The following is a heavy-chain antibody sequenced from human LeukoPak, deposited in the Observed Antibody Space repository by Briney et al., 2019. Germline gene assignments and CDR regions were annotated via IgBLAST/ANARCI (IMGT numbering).Heavy chain of an antibody. CDR3: ARASRSSSSSLDV. CDR1: GYSIGSAYY. CDR2: IYHSGST. Sequence: PSETLSLTCTVSGYSIGSAYYWGWIRQPPGKGLEWIGHIYHSGSTSYNPSLKSRVTMSVDTSKNQFSLKLTSVTAADTAVYYCARASRSSSSSLDVWGKGTTVTISS. D-gene: IGHD6-13*01. J-gene: IGHJ6*04. V-gene: IGHV4-38-2*02.